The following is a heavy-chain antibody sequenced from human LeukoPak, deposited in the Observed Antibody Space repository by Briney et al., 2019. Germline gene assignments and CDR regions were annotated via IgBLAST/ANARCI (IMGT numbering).Heavy chain of an antibody. CDR2: IYTSGST. D-gene: IGHD2-15*01. Sequence: SQTLSLTCTVSGGSISSGSDYWSWIRQPAGKGLEWIGRIYTSGSTNYNPSLKSRVTISVDTSKNQFSPKLSSVTAADTAVYYCARASSWYSASYYFDYWGQGTLVTVSS. J-gene: IGHJ4*02. CDR1: GGSISSGSDY. CDR3: ARASSWYSASYYFDY. V-gene: IGHV4-61*02.